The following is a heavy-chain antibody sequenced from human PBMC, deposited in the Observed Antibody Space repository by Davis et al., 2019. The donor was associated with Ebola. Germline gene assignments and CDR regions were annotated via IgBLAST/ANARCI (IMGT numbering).Heavy chain of an antibody. CDR1: GYTFTSYR. CDR3: ARGSSGYYYDSSGYYSPSGY. Sequence: ASVPVSCQASGYTFTSYRISWVRQAPGQGLEWMGWISAYNGNTNYAQKLQGRVTMTTDTSTSTAYMELRSLRSDDTAVYYCARGSSGYYYDSSGYYSPSGYWGQGTLVTVSS. D-gene: IGHD3-22*01. CDR2: ISAYNGNT. J-gene: IGHJ4*02. V-gene: IGHV1-18*01.